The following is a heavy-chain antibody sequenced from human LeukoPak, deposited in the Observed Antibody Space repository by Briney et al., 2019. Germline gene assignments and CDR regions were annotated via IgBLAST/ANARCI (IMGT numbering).Heavy chain of an antibody. J-gene: IGHJ4*02. V-gene: IGHV3-9*01. CDR3: AKDNRRHYTSGPNPDSLH. D-gene: IGHD6-19*01. CDR1: GCIFNNYA. CDR2: ISWNSGTI. Sequence: GGSLRLSCAGSGCIFNNYAMHWVRQPPGKGLEWVSGISWNSGTIDYADSVRGRFTISRDNAKNSLYLQMDSLRVEDTAFYYCAKDNRRHYTSGPNPDSLHWGQGALVTVSS.